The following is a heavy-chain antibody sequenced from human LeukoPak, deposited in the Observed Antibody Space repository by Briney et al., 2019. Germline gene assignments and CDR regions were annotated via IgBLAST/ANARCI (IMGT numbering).Heavy chain of an antibody. Sequence: SQTLSLTCTVSGGSISSGGYYWSWIRQHPGKGLEWIGYIYYSGSTYYNPSLKSRVTISVDTSKNQFSLKLSSVTAADTAVYYCARTQYYDFWSGYYGAFDIWGQGTMVTVSS. CDR2: IYYSGST. D-gene: IGHD3-3*01. J-gene: IGHJ3*02. CDR1: GGSISSGGYY. CDR3: ARTQYYDFWSGYYGAFDI. V-gene: IGHV4-31*03.